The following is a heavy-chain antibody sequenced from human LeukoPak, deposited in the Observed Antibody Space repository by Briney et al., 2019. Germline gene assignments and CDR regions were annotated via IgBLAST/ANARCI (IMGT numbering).Heavy chain of an antibody. Sequence: GASVKVSCKASGYTFTSYDINWVRQATGQGLEWMGWMNPNSGNTGYAQKFQGRVTMTRNTSISTAYMELSSLRSEDTAVYYCARRASNYYDSSGYLSFDYWGQGTLVTVPS. J-gene: IGHJ4*02. CDR3: ARRASNYYDSSGYLSFDY. V-gene: IGHV1-8*01. CDR1: GYTFTSYD. D-gene: IGHD3-22*01. CDR2: MNPNSGNT.